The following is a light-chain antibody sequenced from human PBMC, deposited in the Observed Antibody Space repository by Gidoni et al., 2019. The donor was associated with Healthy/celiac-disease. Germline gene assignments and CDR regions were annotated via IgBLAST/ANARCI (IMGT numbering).Light chain of an antibody. J-gene: IGLJ2*01. Sequence: SSELTQDPAVSVALGQTVSITCQGDSLRSYYASWYQQKPGQAPVLVIYGKNNRPSGIPDRLSGSSSRNTASLTITGAQAEDKADYYGNTRDSSGNHVVFGGGTKLTGL. V-gene: IGLV3-19*01. CDR2: GKN. CDR1: SLRSYY. CDR3: NTRDSSGNHVV.